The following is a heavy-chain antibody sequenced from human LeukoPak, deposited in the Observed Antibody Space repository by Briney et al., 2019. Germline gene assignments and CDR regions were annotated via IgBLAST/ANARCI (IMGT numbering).Heavy chain of an antibody. D-gene: IGHD2-15*01. J-gene: IGHJ4*02. V-gene: IGHV4-34*01. Sequence: SETLSLTCAVYGGSFSGYYWSLIRQPPGKGLEWIGEINHSGSTNYNPSLKSRVTISVDTSKNQFSLKLSSVTAADTAVYYCARGRGRFDYWGQGTLVTVSS. CDR2: INHSGST. CDR1: GGSFSGYY. CDR3: ARGRGRFDY.